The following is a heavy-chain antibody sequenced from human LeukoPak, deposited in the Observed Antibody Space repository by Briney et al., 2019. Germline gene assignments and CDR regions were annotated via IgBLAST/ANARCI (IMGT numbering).Heavy chain of an antibody. V-gene: IGHV3-30*04. CDR3: AKEGEWGTAMSHFDL. J-gene: IGHJ4*02. CDR2: ISYDGSNK. CDR1: GFTFSSYA. D-gene: IGHD5-18*01. Sequence: PGGSLRLSCAASGFTFSSYAMHWVRQAPGKGLEWVAVISYDGSNKYYADSVKGRFTISRDNSKNTLFLQMNSLRVEDTALYYCAKEGEWGTAMSHFDLWGQGTLVTVSS.